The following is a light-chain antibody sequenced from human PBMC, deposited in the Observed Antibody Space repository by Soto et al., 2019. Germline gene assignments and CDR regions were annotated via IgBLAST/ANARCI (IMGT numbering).Light chain of an antibody. CDR2: GAS. V-gene: IGKV1-12*01. Sequence: DIQMTQSPSSVSASVGDTVTITCRASQGVGVWLGWYQQKPGKAPHLLIYGASGLQVGVPSRFSGSVSGADFTFTISSLQPEDIATYYCQQYDNLPLTFGGGTKVDI. CDR1: QGVGVW. CDR3: QQYDNLPLT. J-gene: IGKJ4*01.